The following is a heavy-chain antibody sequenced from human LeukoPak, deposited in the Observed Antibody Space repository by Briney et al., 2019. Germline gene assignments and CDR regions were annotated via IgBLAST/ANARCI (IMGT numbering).Heavy chain of an antibody. Sequence: GGSLRLSCAASGFTFSNAWMSWVRQAPGKGLEWVANIKQDGSEKYYVDSVKGRFTISRDNAKNSLYLQMNSLRAEDTAVYYCARDLGNYYYMDVWGKGTTVTVSS. CDR3: ARDLGNYYYMDV. CDR2: IKQDGSEK. CDR1: GFTFSNAW. D-gene: IGHD2-15*01. J-gene: IGHJ6*03. V-gene: IGHV3-7*01.